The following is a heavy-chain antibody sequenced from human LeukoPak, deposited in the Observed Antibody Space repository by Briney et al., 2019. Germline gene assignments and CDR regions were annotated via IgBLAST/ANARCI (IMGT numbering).Heavy chain of an antibody. V-gene: IGHV3-53*01. CDR1: GLTVNDNY. J-gene: IGHJ4*02. CDR3: ARANPVYGDFDY. Sequence: GGSLRLSCALSGLTVNDNYMSWVRQAPGKGLEWVSLIFPDGQTYYADFVQGRFSISRDMSRNILFLDMSSLRAEDPAVFFCARANPVYGDFDYWGQGTLVTVSS. CDR2: IFPDGQT. D-gene: IGHD4-17*01.